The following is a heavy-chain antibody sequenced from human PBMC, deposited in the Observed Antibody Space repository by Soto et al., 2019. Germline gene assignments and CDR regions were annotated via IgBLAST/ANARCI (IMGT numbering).Heavy chain of an antibody. CDR1: GFTFSIYS. CDR2: ISSSSSYI. CDR3: ARVLLDYGDYGYYFDY. J-gene: IGHJ4*02. V-gene: IGHV3-21*01. Sequence: VGSLRLSCAASGFTFSIYSMNWVRQAPGKGLEWVSSISSSSSYIYYADSVKGRFTISRDNAKNSLYLQRNSLRTEDTAVYYCARVLLDYGDYGYYFDYWGQGTLVTVSS. D-gene: IGHD4-17*01.